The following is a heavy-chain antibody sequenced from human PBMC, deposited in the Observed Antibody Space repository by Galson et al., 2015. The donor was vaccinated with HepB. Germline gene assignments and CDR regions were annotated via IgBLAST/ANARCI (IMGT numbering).Heavy chain of an antibody. CDR3: AREHRYTRGWSIDY. D-gene: IGHD6-19*01. CDR2: IRTSSTHI. Sequence: SLRLSCAASGFIFSSYKMNWVRQAPGKGLEWVSSIRTSSTHISYADSVKGRFTISRDNAKSSLYLQMNSLRAEDTAVYYCAREHRYTRGWSIDYWGQGTLVTVSS. V-gene: IGHV3-21*01. CDR1: GFIFSSYK. J-gene: IGHJ4*02.